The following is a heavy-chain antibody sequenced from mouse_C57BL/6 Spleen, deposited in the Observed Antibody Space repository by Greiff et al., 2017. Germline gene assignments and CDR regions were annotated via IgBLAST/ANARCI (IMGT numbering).Heavy chain of an antibody. CDR3: EGGGAWFAY. CDR1: GFTFSDSY. J-gene: IGHJ3*01. V-gene: IGHV5-16*01. CDR2: INYDGSST. Sequence: EVKLVESEGGLVQPGSSMKLSCTASGFTFSDSYMAWVRQVPEKGLEWVANINYDGSSTYYLDSLKSRFIISRDNAKNILYLQMSSLKSEYTATYYCEGGGAWFAYWGQGTLVTVSA.